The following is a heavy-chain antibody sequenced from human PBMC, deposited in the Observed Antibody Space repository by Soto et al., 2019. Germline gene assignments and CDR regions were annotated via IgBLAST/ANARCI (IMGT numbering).Heavy chain of an antibody. Sequence: SETLSLTCTVSGGSVSSSSYYWGWVRQPPGKGLEWIGSVYYSGSTYYNPSLKSRVTISVDTSKNQFSLKLSSVTAADTAVYYCARYYYDSSGPFDYWGQGTLVTVSS. J-gene: IGHJ4*02. CDR2: VYYSGST. V-gene: IGHV4-39*01. D-gene: IGHD3-22*01. CDR1: GGSVSSSSYY. CDR3: ARYYYDSSGPFDY.